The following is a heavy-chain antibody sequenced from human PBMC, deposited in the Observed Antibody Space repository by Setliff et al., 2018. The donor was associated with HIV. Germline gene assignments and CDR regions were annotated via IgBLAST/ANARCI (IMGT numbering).Heavy chain of an antibody. CDR3: ARDRGRYGDYRDFDY. CDR1: GYTFTGYY. CDR2: INPNSGGT. V-gene: IGHV1-2*06. D-gene: IGHD4-17*01. Sequence: ASVKVSCKASGYTFTGYYMHWVRQAPGQGLEWMGRINPNSGGTNYAQRFEGRVTMTRDTSISTFYMEVTRLTSDDTAVYYCARDRGRYGDYRDFDYWGQGALVTVSS. J-gene: IGHJ4*02.